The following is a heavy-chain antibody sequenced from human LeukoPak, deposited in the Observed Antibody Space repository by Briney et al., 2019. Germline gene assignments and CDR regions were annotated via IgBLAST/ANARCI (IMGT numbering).Heavy chain of an antibody. V-gene: IGHV3-23*01. Sequence: GGSLRLSCAASGFTFSSYAMSWVRQAPGKGLEWVSAISGSGDSTYYGDSVKGRFTISRDNSKNTLYLQMNSLRAEDTAVYYCAKISSSGWPFDYWGQGTLVTVSS. D-gene: IGHD6-19*01. CDR3: AKISSSGWPFDY. CDR1: GFTFSSYA. J-gene: IGHJ4*02. CDR2: ISGSGDST.